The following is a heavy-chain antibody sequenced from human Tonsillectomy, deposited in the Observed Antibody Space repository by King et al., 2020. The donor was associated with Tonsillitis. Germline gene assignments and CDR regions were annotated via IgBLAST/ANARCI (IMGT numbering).Heavy chain of an antibody. CDR2: IKQDGSEK. Sequence: VQLVESGGGLVQPGGSLRLSCAASGFTFSSYWMSWVRQAPGKGLEWVANIKQDGSEKYYVDSVKGRFTISRDNAKNSLYLQMNSLRAEDTAVYYCARGSIAVADYCDYWGQGTLVTVSS. D-gene: IGHD6-19*01. CDR1: GFTFSSYW. CDR3: ARGSIAVADYCDY. V-gene: IGHV3-7*01. J-gene: IGHJ4*02.